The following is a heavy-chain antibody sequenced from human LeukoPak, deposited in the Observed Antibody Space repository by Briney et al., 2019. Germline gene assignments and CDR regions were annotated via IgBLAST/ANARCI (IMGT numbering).Heavy chain of an antibody. D-gene: IGHD2-2*01. V-gene: IGHV4-59*01. J-gene: IGHJ6*03. Sequence: SETLSLTCTVSGGSISSYYWSWIRQPPGKGLEWIGYIYYSGSTNYNPSLKSRVTISVDTSKNQFSLKLSSVTAADTAVYYCARGPSGVRYCSSTSCDALDYYYMDVWGKGTTVTVSS. CDR1: GGSISSYY. CDR3: ARGPSGVRYCSSTSCDALDYYYMDV. CDR2: IYYSGST.